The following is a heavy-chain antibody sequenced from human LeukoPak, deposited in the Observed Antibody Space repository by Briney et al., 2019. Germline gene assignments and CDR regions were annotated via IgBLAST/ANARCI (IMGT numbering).Heavy chain of an antibody. CDR3: VRDLHWGGFDV. CDR2: ISPSGDIT. CDR1: GFTFSTYG. D-gene: IGHD7-27*01. V-gene: IGHV3-23*01. J-gene: IGHJ3*01. Sequence: GGSLRLSCAVSGFTFSTYGMNWVRQAPGKGLEWVSGISPSGDITYYADSVMGRFSISRDNPKSTVSLQMSSLRAGDTALYYCVRDLHWGGFDVWGQGTMVTVSS.